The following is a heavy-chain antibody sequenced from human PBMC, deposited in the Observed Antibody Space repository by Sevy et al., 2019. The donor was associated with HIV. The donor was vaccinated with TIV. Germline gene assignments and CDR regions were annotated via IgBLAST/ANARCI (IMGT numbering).Heavy chain of an antibody. CDR2: ISNSRANT. Sequence: GGSRRLSCAASGFTFTNYGMHWVRQAPGKGLEWVSGISNSRANTYYADSVRGRFTVSIDNSKNTVYLQLNSLRAEDTAIYYCAKEWTLLSDWYGEFDYWGQGTLVTVSS. CDR3: AKEWTLLSDWYGEFDY. J-gene: IGHJ4*02. V-gene: IGHV3-23*01. CDR1: GFTFTNYG. D-gene: IGHD6-19*01.